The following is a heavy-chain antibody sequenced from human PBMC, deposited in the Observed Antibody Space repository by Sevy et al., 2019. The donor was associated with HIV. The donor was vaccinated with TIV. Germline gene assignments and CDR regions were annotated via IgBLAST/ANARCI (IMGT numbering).Heavy chain of an antibody. CDR1: GFTFSNAW. CDR3: RTTVTTKEQEYYYYYGMDV. CDR2: IKSNTDGGTT. V-gene: IGHV3-15*01. J-gene: IGHJ6*02. D-gene: IGHD4-17*01. Sequence: GGSLRLSCAASGFTFSNAWMSWVRQAPGKELEWVGRIKSNTDGGTTDYAAPVKGRFTISRDDSKNTLYLQMNSLKTEDSAVYYCRTTVTTKEQEYYYYYGMDVWGQGTTVTVSS.